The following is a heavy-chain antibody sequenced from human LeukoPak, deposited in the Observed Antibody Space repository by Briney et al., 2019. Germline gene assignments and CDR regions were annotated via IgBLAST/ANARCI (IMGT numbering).Heavy chain of an antibody. J-gene: IGHJ4*02. Sequence: GAALKTSSKTSGYSFTSYWIGWVRRMPGTGLEWMGIIYPGDSDTRYSPSFQGQVTISADKSISTAYLQWSSLKASDTAMYYCARQGTAMVDYWGQGTLVTVSS. CDR1: GYSFTSYW. D-gene: IGHD5-18*01. V-gene: IGHV5-51*01. CDR2: IYPGDSDT. CDR3: ARQGTAMVDY.